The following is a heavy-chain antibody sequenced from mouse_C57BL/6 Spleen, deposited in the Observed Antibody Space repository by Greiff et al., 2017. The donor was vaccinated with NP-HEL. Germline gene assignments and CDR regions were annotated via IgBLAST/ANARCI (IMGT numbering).Heavy chain of an antibody. Sequence: EVQLVESGGGLVKPGGSLKLSCAASGFTFSSYAMSWVRQTPEKRLEWVATISDGGSYTYYPDNVKGRFTISRDNAKNNLYLQMSHLKSEDTAMYYCARDRGVTTYFEVWGTGTTVTVSS. CDR3: ARDRGVTTYFEV. J-gene: IGHJ1*03. V-gene: IGHV5-4*01. D-gene: IGHD2-2*01. CDR2: ISDGGSYT. CDR1: GFTFSSYA.